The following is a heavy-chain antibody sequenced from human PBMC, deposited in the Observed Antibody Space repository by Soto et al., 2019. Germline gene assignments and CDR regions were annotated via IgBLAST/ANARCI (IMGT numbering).Heavy chain of an antibody. CDR2: IFPSDSDT. CDR1: GDKFTSSW. V-gene: IGHV5-51*01. CDR3: ARKDKSGYFNWFDP. Sequence: EESLKISCRTSGDKFTSSWIAWVRQMPGKGLEWMGIIFPSDSDTRYSPSFQGQVTISADRSTSTVFLQWASLKASDTAVYFCARKDKSGYFNWFDPWGQGTLVTVSS. D-gene: IGHD3-22*01. J-gene: IGHJ5*02.